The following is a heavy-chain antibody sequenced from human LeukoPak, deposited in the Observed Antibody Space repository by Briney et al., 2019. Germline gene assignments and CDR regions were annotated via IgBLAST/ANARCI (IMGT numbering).Heavy chain of an antibody. J-gene: IGHJ4*02. V-gene: IGHV1-2*06. CDR1: GYTFTGYY. D-gene: IGHD6-19*01. CDR2: INPNSGGT. CDR3: ARDVGSGWYYFDY. Sequence: GASVKVSCKASGYTFTGYYMHWVRRAPGQGLEWMGRINPNSGGTNYAQKFQGRVTMTRDTSISTAYMELSRLRSDDTAVYYCARDVGSGWYYFDYWGQGTLVTVSS.